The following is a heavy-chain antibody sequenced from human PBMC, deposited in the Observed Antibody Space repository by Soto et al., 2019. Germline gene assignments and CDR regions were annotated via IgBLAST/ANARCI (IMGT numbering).Heavy chain of an antibody. CDR3: GRQGSGSHWFDP. Sequence: SETLSLTCTVSGDSISSSSYYWGWIRQPPGKGLEWIGSMYNSGSTYYNPSLKSRLTISVDTSKNQFSLKLGSVTAADTAVYYCGRQGSGSHWFDPWGQGTLVTVSS. V-gene: IGHV4-39*01. CDR2: MYNSGST. CDR1: GDSISSSSYY. J-gene: IGHJ5*02. D-gene: IGHD1-26*01.